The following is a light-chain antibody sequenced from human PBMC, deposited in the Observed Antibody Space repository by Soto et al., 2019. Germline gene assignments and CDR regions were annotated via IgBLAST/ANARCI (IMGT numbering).Light chain of an antibody. CDR1: NSDIGSYNY. V-gene: IGLV2-14*01. J-gene: IGLJ1*01. CDR3: TSYTTSGTL. CDR2: AVR. Sequence: QSVLTQPASVSVSPGQSITISCTGTNSDIGSYNYVSWYQQHPGKAPKLIIYAVRDRPSGVSSRFSGSKSGNTASLTISGLQAEDEAYYYCTSYTTSGTLFGTGTKLTVL.